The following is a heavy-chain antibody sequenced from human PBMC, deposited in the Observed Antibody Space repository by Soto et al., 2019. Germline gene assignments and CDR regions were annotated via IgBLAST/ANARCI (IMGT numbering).Heavy chain of an antibody. J-gene: IGHJ4*02. CDR2: IKSKTDGGTT. V-gene: IGHV3-15*07. CDR1: WFSSSNAW. D-gene: IGHD6-19*01. Sequence: GGSLRLCCAASWFSSSNAWMNWVRQAPGKGLEWVGRIKSKTDGGTTDYAAPVKGRFTISRDDSKNTLYLQMNSLKTEDTAVYYCTPDRIKQWLAHWGQGTLVTVSS. CDR3: TPDRIKQWLAH.